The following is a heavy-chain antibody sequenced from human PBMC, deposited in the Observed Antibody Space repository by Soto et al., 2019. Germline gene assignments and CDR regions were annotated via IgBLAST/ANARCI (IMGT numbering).Heavy chain of an antibody. V-gene: IGHV1-8*02. J-gene: IGHJ3*02. CDR1: GYTFTSYD. CDR3: ARDCSGGSCYSWAFDI. Sequence: ASVKVSCKASGYTFTSYDIHWVRQATGQGLEWMGWMNPNSGNTGYAQKFQGRVTMTRNTSISTAYMELSSLRSEDTAVYYCARDCSGGSCYSWAFDIWGQGTMVTVSS. CDR2: MNPNSGNT. D-gene: IGHD2-15*01.